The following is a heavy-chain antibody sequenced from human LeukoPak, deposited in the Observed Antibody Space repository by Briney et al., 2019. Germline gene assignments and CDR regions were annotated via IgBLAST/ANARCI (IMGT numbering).Heavy chain of an antibody. CDR2: IHPSATT. CDR1: GGSISSYY. Sequence: PKTLSLTCTVSGGSISSYYWTWIRQPAGKGLEWIGRIHPSATTIHNPSLKSRVIMSLDMSNNQFSLKVRSVTAADTAVYYCARETEVPGGRSWDFWGQGTLVTVSS. J-gene: IGHJ4*02. CDR3: ARETEVPGGRSWDF. D-gene: IGHD6-13*01. V-gene: IGHV4-4*07.